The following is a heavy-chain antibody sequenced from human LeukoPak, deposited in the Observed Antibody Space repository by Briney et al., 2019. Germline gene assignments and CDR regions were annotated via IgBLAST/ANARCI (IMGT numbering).Heavy chain of an antibody. CDR3: ARSLSGYSFDY. V-gene: IGHV1-69*05. Sequence: GASVKVSCKASGGTFSSYAISWVRQAPGQGLEWMGRIIPIFGTANYAQKFQGRVTITTDESTSTAYMELSSLRSEDTAVYYCARSLSGYSFDYWGQGTLVTVSS. CDR2: IIPIFGTA. CDR1: GGTFSSYA. D-gene: IGHD3-22*01. J-gene: IGHJ4*02.